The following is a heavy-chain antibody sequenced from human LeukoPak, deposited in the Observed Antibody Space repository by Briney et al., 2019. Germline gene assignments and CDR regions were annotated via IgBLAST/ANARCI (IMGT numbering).Heavy chain of an antibody. CDR1: GFTFDDYA. Sequence: PGRSLRLSCAASGFTFDDYAMHWVRHAPGKGLEWVSGISWNSGSIGYADSVKGRFTISRDNAKNSLYLQMNSPRAEDTAVYYCAKFAVWFGEGYYFDYWGQGTLVTVSS. V-gene: IGHV3-9*01. CDR2: ISWNSGSI. D-gene: IGHD3-10*01. J-gene: IGHJ4*02. CDR3: AKFAVWFGEGYYFDY.